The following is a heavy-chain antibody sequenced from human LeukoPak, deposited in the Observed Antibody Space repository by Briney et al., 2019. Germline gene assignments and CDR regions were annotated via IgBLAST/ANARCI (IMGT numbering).Heavy chain of an antibody. D-gene: IGHD5-24*01. V-gene: IGHV1-46*01. J-gene: IGHJ5*02. Sequence: ASVKVSCKASGYSFTSNYMHWVRQAPGQGLEWVGLINPTGTSTTYAQTFQGRVTMTRDMSTTTDYMELSSLRSEDTAVYYCARDNSLRDVAWWFDPWGQGTLVTVSS. CDR1: GYSFTSNY. CDR3: ARDNSLRDVAWWFDP. CDR2: INPTGTST.